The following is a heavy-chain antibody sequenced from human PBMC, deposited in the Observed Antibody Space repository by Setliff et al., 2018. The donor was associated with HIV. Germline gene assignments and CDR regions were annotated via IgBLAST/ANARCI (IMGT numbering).Heavy chain of an antibody. J-gene: IGHJ5*02. CDR1: GYTFTSYA. CDR3: ARRRTDSVSWYDSEFDP. CDR2: INAGNGNT. V-gene: IGHV1-3*01. D-gene: IGHD6-13*01. Sequence: ASVKVSCKASGYTFTSYAMHWVRQAPGQRLEWMGWINAGNGNTKYSQKFQGRVTITRDTSASTAYMELSSLRSEDTAVYYCARRRTDSVSWYDSEFDPWGQGTLVTVSS.